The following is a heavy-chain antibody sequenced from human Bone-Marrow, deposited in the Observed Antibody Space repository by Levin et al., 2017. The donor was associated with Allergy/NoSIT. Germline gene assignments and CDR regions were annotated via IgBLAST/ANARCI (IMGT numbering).Heavy chain of an antibody. D-gene: IGHD2-2*01. V-gene: IGHV1-3*01. CDR3: ARVFIIGTSSLGF. Sequence: GGSLRLSCKASGYTFTSDTIHWVRRAPGEGLQWMGWINPGNGNTKYSQNFQDRLIMTRDTSASTVYMELSSLTSEDTAMYYCARVFIIGTSSLGFWGQGTLVTVSS. CDR1: GYTFTSDT. CDR2: INPGNGNT. J-gene: IGHJ4*02.